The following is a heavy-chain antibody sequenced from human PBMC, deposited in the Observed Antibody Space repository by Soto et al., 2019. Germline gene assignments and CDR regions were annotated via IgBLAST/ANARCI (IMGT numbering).Heavy chain of an antibody. J-gene: IGHJ4*02. Sequence: GGSLRLSCAASGFTFSSYAMSWVRQAPGKGLEWVSAISGSGGSTYYADSVKGRFTISRDNSKNTLYLQMNSLRAEDTAVYYCAKTSNRGYYDSSGYYVDYWGQGTLVTVSS. CDR2: ISGSGGST. D-gene: IGHD3-22*01. CDR3: AKTSNRGYYDSSGYYVDY. CDR1: GFTFSSYA. V-gene: IGHV3-23*01.